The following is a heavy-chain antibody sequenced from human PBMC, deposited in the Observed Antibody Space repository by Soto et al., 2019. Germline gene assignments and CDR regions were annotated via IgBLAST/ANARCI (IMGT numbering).Heavy chain of an antibody. J-gene: IGHJ5*01. CDR3: ARAYGAGSFDF. CDR1: GYTFRSYD. D-gene: IGHD3-10*01. CDR2: VNPNTGNT. Sequence: QVQLVQSGAEVKKPGASVKVSCTGSGYTFRSYDIHWVRQATGQGLEWMGWVNPNTGNTGYEQKFQGRVTMTRDMSKSKAYMEVNSLTSDYSAIYYCARAYGAGSFDFWGQGTPVSVSS. V-gene: IGHV1-8*01.